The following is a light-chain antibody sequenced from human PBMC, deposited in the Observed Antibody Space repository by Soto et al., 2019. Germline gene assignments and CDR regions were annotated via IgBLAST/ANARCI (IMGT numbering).Light chain of an antibody. CDR1: QSVSSRY. Sequence: EIVLTQSPGTLFLSPGERATLSCRASQSVSSRYLAWYQQKPGQAPRLLIYGASSRATGIPDRFSGSGSGTDYTLTISRLEPEDFAVYYCHPYCSWWTFGQENKVEIK. CDR3: HPYCSWWT. J-gene: IGKJ1*01. V-gene: IGKV3-20*01. CDR2: GAS.